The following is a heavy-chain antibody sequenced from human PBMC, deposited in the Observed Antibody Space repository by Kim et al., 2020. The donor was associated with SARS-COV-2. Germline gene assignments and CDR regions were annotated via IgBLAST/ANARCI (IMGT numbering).Heavy chain of an antibody. CDR1: GGSISSYY. CDR2: IYYSGST. Sequence: SETLSLTCTVSGGSISSYYWSWIRQPPGKGLEWIGYIYYSGSTNYNPSLKSRVTISVDTSKNQFSLKLSSVTAADTAVYYCARLEGQMTRLDYYYGMDVWGQGTTVTVSS. J-gene: IGHJ6*02. D-gene: IGHD3-3*01. CDR3: ARLEGQMTRLDYYYGMDV. V-gene: IGHV4-59*01.